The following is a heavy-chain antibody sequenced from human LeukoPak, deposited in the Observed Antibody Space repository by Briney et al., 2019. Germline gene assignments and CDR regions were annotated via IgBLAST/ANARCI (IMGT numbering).Heavy chain of an antibody. CDR2: INPNSGGT. D-gene: IGHD3-22*01. Sequence: ASLKVSCKASGYTFTGYYMHWVRQAPGQGLEWMGWINPNSGGTNYAQKFQGRVTMTRDTSISTAYMELSRLRSDDTAVYYCTRDLTYYYDSSGYYLYFWGQGPLVTVSS. CDR1: GYTFTGYY. CDR3: TRDLTYYYDSSGYYLYF. V-gene: IGHV1-2*02. J-gene: IGHJ4*02.